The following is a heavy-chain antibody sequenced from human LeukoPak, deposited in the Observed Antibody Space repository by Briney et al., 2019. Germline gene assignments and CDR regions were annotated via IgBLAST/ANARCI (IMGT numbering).Heavy chain of an antibody. CDR3: ARSFSEKFYFES. Sequence: TSETLSLTCTVSGGSISSYYWSWIRQPPGKGLEWIGYIYYSGSTNYNPSLKSRVTISVDTSKNQFSLYLTSVTAADTAMYFCARSFSEKFYFESWGQEPWSPSPQ. CDR1: GGSISSYY. J-gene: IGHJ4*01. CDR2: IYYSGST. V-gene: IGHV4-59*08. D-gene: IGHD1-26*01.